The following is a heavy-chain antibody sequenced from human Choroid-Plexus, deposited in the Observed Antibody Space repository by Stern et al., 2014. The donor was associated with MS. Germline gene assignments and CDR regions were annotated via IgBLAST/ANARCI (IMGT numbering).Heavy chain of an antibody. CDR2: VSYDGNNK. D-gene: IGHD2/OR15-2a*01. CDR1: GFTFGSCA. Sequence: VQLLESGGGVVQPGRPLRLSCVVSGFTFGSCAMHWVRQAPGKGLEWGAGVSYDGNNKDYADSVKGRFPIARDNSQNTLYMQMSSLRPEDTAVYYCAKDRQYLTYFFDHWGQGSLVTVSS. V-gene: IGHV3-30*18. J-gene: IGHJ5*02. CDR3: AKDRQYLTYFFDH.